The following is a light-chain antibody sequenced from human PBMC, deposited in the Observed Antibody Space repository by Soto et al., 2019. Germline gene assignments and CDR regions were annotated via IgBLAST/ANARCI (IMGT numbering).Light chain of an antibody. J-gene: IGKJ1*01. CDR1: QSVSSN. Sequence: EIVMTQSPATLSVSPGERATLSCRARQSVSSNLAWYQQKPGQAPRLLIYGASTRATGIPARFSGSGSGTEFTLTLSSLQAEDFAVYYCQQDNNWPWTFGQGTKVEIK. CDR3: QQDNNWPWT. V-gene: IGKV3-15*01. CDR2: GAS.